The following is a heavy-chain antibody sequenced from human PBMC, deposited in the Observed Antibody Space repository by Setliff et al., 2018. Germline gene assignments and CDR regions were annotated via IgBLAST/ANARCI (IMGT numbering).Heavy chain of an antibody. CDR3: ARGRAGHSGH. Sequence: PSETLSLTCTVSRGSINSHYWSWIRQPPGKGLEWIGSIYYSGTTYYNPSLKSPVTISIDTSKNQFSLKLSSVTAADTAVYYCARGRAGHSGHWGQGTLVTVSS. CDR1: RGSINSHY. J-gene: IGHJ4*02. D-gene: IGHD6-19*01. V-gene: IGHV4-59*11. CDR2: IYYSGTT.